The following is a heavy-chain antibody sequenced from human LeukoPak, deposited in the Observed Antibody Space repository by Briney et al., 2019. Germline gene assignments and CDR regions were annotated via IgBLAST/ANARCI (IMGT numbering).Heavy chain of an antibody. CDR1: RRTFSSYA. CDR2: IIPIFGTA. Sequence: ASVNVSCKSSRRTFSSYAVSWVRQAPGQGLEWLGGIIPIFGTANYAQKFQGRVTMTTDTSTSTAYMELRSLRSDDTAVYYCATSNGYSSSWKFDYWGQGTLVTVSS. J-gene: IGHJ4*02. V-gene: IGHV1-69*05. CDR3: ATSNGYSSSWKFDY. D-gene: IGHD6-13*01.